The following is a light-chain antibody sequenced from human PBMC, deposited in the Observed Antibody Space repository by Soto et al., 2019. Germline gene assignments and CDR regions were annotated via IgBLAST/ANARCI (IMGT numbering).Light chain of an antibody. V-gene: IGLV1-36*01. CDR3: GAWDDTLNGWV. Sequence: QSVLTQPPSVSAGPGQRVTISCSGSTSNIGKNTVNWYQQLPGEAPKLFIYYDDLLASGVSDRFSGSKSGTSASLAISGLQYEDEADDYCGAWDDTLNGWVFGGGTKLTVL. J-gene: IGLJ3*02. CDR2: YDD. CDR1: TSNIGKNT.